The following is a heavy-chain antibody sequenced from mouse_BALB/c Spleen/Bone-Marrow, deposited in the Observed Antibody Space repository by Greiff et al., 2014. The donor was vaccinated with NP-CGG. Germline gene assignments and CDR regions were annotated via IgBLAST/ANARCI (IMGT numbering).Heavy chain of an antibody. CDR2: IPPGSGTT. CDR3: ARGSYYYGSSSPWFAY. CDR1: GYTFTSYW. V-gene: IGHV1S41*01. D-gene: IGHD1-1*01. J-gene: IGHJ3*01. Sequence: DLVKPGASVKLSCKAPGYTFTSYWINWIKQRPGQGLEWIGRIPPGSGTTYYNEMFKGKATLTVDTSSTTAYIQLSSLSSGDSAVYFCARGSYYYGSSSPWFAYWGQGTLVTVSA.